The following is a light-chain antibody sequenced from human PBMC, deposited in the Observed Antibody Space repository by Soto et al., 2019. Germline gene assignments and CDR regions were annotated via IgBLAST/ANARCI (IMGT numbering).Light chain of an antibody. J-gene: IGKJ1*01. CDR3: QQYGSSGT. CDR1: QRVSSH. Sequence: EIVMTQSPATLSVSPGERATLSCRASQRVSSHLAWYQQKPGQAPRLLIYGASSRATGIPDRFSGSGSGTDFTLTISRLEPEDFAVYYCQQYGSSGTFGQGTKVDIK. CDR2: GAS. V-gene: IGKV3-20*01.